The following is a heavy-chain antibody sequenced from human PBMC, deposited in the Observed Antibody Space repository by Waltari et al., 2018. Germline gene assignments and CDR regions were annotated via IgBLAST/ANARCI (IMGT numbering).Heavy chain of an antibody. D-gene: IGHD2-2*01. J-gene: IGHJ5*02. CDR1: GYTFTSYA. Sequence: QVQLVQSGSELKKPGASVKVSCKASGYTFTSYAINWVRQAPGQGLELMGWSNTNTGNPTEVQCFTGRFVFSLDTSVSTAYLQISNLKAEDTAIYYCAREVVPAATIVVNWFDPWGQGTLVTVSS. CDR3: AREVVPAATIVVNWFDP. V-gene: IGHV7-4-1*02. CDR2: SNTNTGNP.